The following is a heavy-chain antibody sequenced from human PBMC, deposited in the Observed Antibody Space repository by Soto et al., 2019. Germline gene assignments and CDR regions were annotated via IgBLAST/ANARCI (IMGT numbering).Heavy chain of an antibody. Sequence: PGGSLRLSCAASGFTFSSYWMHWVRQAPGKGLVWVSRINSDGSSTSYADSVKGRFTISRDNAKNTLYLQMNSLRAEDTAVYYCARGYRGGNADYWGQGTLVTVSS. CDR2: INSDGSST. V-gene: IGHV3-74*01. CDR3: ARGYRGGNADY. J-gene: IGHJ4*02. D-gene: IGHD2-15*01. CDR1: GFTFSSYW.